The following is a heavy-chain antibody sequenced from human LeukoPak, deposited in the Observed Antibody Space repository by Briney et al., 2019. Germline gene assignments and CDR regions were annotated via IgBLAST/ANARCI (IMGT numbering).Heavy chain of an antibody. J-gene: IGHJ4*02. CDR2: IYYSGST. CDR1: GGSISSYY. Sequence: SETLSLTCTVSGGSISSYYWSWIRQPPGKGLEWIGYIYYSGSTNYNPSLKSRVTISVDTSKNQFSLKLSSVTAADTAVYYCAREGGMAAAGTFDYWGQGTLVTVSS. V-gene: IGHV4-59*01. CDR3: AREGGMAAAGTFDY. D-gene: IGHD6-13*01.